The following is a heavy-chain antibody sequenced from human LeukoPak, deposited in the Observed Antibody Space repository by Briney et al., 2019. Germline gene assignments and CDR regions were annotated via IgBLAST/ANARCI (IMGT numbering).Heavy chain of an antibody. D-gene: IGHD3-10*01. CDR3: ARGAITMVRVFDY. V-gene: IGHV3-23*01. CDR2: ISGSGGST. CDR1: GFTFSSYA. J-gene: IGHJ4*02. Sequence: GGSLRLSCADSGFTFSSYAMSRVRQAPGKGLEWVSAISGSGGSTYYADSVKGRFTISRDNSKNTLYLQMNSLRAEDTAVYYCARGAITMVRVFDYWSQGTLVTVSS.